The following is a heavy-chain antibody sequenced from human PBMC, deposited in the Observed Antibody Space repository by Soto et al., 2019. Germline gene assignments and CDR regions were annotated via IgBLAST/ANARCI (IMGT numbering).Heavy chain of an antibody. Sequence: EVQLVESGGGLVQPGGSLKLSCEASGFTFSGSAMHWVRQSSGKGLEWVGRIRSKANNYATAYAASVKGRFTISRDDSKTTAFLQMNSLKTEDTAVYYCTRLVTDYWSDGEHYWGQGTLVTVSS. CDR2: IRSKANNYAT. CDR3: TRLVTDYWSDGEHY. CDR1: GFTFSGSA. D-gene: IGHD3-10*01. J-gene: IGHJ4*02. V-gene: IGHV3-73*02.